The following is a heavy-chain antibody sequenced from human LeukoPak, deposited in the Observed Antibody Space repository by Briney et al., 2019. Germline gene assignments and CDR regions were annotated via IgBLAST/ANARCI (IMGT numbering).Heavy chain of an antibody. CDR1: GYTFSSYA. J-gene: IGHJ4*02. V-gene: IGHV1-69*13. CDR2: IIPIFGTA. CDR3: ARTLVVATRQFDY. D-gene: IGHD5-12*01. Sequence: SVKVSCKASGYTFSSYAISWVRQAPGQGLEWMGGIIPIFGTANYAQKFQGRVTITADESTSTAYMELSSLRSEDTAVYYCARTLVVATRQFDYWGQGTLVTVSS.